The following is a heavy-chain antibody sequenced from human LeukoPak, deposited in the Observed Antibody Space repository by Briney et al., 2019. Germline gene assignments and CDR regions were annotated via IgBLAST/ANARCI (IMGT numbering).Heavy chain of an antibody. Sequence: ASVTVSCKASGYTFTVHYMHWLRQAPGQGLEWMGWIKPDSGATNFAQNFQGRVTMTSDTSINTAYMELSSLTSDDTVMYYCARDHDYGPDYWGQGTLVTVSA. CDR1: GYTFTVHY. J-gene: IGHJ4*02. D-gene: IGHD4/OR15-4a*01. CDR3: ARDHDYGPDY. V-gene: IGHV1-2*02. CDR2: IKPDSGAT.